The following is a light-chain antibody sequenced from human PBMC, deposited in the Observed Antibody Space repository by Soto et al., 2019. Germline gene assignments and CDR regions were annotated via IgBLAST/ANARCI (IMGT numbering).Light chain of an antibody. J-gene: IGKJ2*01. CDR1: QSISIW. CDR2: EAS. Sequence: DIQMTQSPSTLSASVGDRVIITCRASQSISIWLAWYQQIQGKAPNLLIYEASTLASGVPSRFSGSGSGTEFTLTIISLQPDDFATYYCQQYHSYLYTFGQGTKLEIK. V-gene: IGKV1-5*03. CDR3: QQYHSYLYT.